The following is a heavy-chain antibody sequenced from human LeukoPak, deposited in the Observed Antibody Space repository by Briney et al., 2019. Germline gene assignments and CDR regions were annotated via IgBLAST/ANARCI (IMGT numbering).Heavy chain of an antibody. CDR1: GGSFSGYY. Sequence: HPSETLSLTCAVYGGSFSGYYWSWIRQPPGKGLEWIGNIYYSGSTNYNPSLKSRVTISVDTSKNQFSLNLTSVTAADTAVYYCARHKTYYYGSGSYYKDWFDPWGQGTLVTVSS. D-gene: IGHD3-10*01. CDR2: IYYSGST. J-gene: IGHJ5*02. CDR3: ARHKTYYYGSGSYYKDWFDP. V-gene: IGHV4-34*01.